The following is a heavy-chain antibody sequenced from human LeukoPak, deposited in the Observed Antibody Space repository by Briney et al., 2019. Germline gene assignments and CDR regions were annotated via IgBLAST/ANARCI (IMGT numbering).Heavy chain of an antibody. CDR2: IKQDGSEK. Sequence: GGSLRLSCAASGFTFSSYWMSWVRQAPGKGLEWVANIKQDGSEKYYVDSVKGRFAISRDNAKNSLYLQMNSLRAEDTAVYYCARAGYCSGGSCSDYWGQGTLVTVSS. J-gene: IGHJ4*02. CDR1: GFTFSSYW. V-gene: IGHV3-7*01. CDR3: ARAGYCSGGSCSDY. D-gene: IGHD2-15*01.